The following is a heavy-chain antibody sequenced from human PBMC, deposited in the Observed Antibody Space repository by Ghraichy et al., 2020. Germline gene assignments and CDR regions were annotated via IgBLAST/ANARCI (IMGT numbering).Heavy chain of an antibody. V-gene: IGHV3-30*18. CDR2: ISYDGSNK. CDR1: GFTFSSYG. J-gene: IGHJ4*02. D-gene: IGHD6-13*01. Sequence: GGSLRLSCAASGFTFSSYGMHWVRQAPGKGLEWVAVISYDGSNKYYADSVKGRFTISRDNSKNTLYLQMNSLRAEDTAVYYCAKGTIAGYFDYWGQGTLVTVSS. CDR3: AKGTIAGYFDY.